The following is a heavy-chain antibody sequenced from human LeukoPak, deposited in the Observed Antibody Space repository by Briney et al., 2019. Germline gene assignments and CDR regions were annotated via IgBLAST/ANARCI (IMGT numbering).Heavy chain of an antibody. Sequence: PSETLSLTCSVSGGSIISSNYYWAWMRQPPGKELEWLATVYNSGTTYYTPSLKSRATISVETSKDQFSLKLDSRTATVTALYYCARLWFGNGRTFAPWGQGTLVTVSS. D-gene: IGHD3-10*01. V-gene: IGHV4-39*01. CDR1: GGSIISSNYY. CDR2: VYNSGTT. CDR3: ARLWFGNGRTFAP. J-gene: IGHJ5*02.